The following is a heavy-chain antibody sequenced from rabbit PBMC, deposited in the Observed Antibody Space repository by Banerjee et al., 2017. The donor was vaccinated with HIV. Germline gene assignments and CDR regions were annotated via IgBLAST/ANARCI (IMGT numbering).Heavy chain of an antibody. CDR3: ARAYNSGWGGYFNL. D-gene: IGHD4-1*01. CDR1: GFSFSSGLP. V-gene: IGHV1S40*01. CDR2: VDTGDGTT. Sequence: QSLEESGGDLVQPEGSLTLTCTASGFSFSSGLPLCWVRQAPGKGLEWIASVDTGDGTTYYASWVNGRFTVSLDNAQNTVFLQMTSLTPADTATYFCARAYNSGWGGYFNLWGQGTLVTVS. J-gene: IGHJ4*01.